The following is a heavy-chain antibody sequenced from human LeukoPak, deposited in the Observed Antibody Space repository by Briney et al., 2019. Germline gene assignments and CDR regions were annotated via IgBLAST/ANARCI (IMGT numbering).Heavy chain of an antibody. J-gene: IGHJ1*01. D-gene: IGHD1-26*01. CDR3: ARLGKWELAYFQH. CDR2: IYYSRST. Sequence: PSQTLSLTCAVSGGSISSGGYSWSWIRQPPGKGLEWIGYIYYSRSTYYNPSLKSRVTISVDTSKNQFSLKLSSVTAADTAVYYCARLGKWELAYFQHWGQGTLVTVSS. CDR1: GGSISSGGYS. V-gene: IGHV4-30-2*03.